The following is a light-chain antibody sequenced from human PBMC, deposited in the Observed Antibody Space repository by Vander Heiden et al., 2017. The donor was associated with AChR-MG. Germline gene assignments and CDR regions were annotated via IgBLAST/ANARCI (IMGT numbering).Light chain of an antibody. V-gene: IGKV1-5*03. CDR2: KAS. CDR1: QSISSW. J-gene: IGKJ2*01. Sequence: DIQMTQSPSTLSASVGDRVTITCRASQSISSWLAWFQQKPGKAPKLLIYKASSLESGVPSRFSGSGSGTEFTLTISSLQPDDFGTYYCQQDNSYYTFGQGTKLEIK. CDR3: QQDNSYYT.